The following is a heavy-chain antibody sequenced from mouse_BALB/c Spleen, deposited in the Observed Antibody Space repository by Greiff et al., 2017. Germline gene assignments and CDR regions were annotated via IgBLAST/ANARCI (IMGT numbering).Heavy chain of an antibody. V-gene: IGHV5-6-5*01. CDR2: ISSGGST. Sequence: EVKLMESGGGLVKPGGSLKLSCAASGFTFSSYAMSWVHQTPEKRLEWVASISSGGSTYYPDSVKGRFTISRDNARNILYLQMSSLRSEDTAMYYCARGPYDYWGQGTTLTVAS. CDR3: ARGPYDY. J-gene: IGHJ2*01. CDR1: GFTFSSYA.